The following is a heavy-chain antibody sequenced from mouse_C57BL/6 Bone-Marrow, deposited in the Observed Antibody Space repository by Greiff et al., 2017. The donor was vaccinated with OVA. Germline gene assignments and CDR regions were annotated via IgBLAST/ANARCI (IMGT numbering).Heavy chain of an antibody. CDR1: GYTFTDYE. J-gene: IGHJ4*01. V-gene: IGHV1-15*01. D-gene: IGHD3-2*02. CDR3: RQLRLRWYAMDY. CDR2: IDPETGGT. Sequence: QVQLQQSGAELVRPGASVTLSCKASGYTFTDYEMHWVKQTPVHGLEWIGAIDPETGGTAYNQKFKGKAILTADKSSSTAYMELRSLTSEDSAVYYCRQLRLRWYAMDYWGQGTSVTVSS.